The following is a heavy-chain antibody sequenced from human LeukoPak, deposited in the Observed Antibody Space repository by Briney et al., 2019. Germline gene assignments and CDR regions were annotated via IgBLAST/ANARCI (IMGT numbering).Heavy chain of an antibody. V-gene: IGHV1-18*01. CDR3: ARSKGGAYCSSTSCYTGGNWFDP. CDR2: ISAYNGNT. D-gene: IGHD2-2*02. CDR1: GYTFTSYG. Sequence: GASVKVSCKASGYTFTSYGISWVRPAPGQGLEWMGWISAYNGNTNYAQKLQGRVTMTTDTSTSTAYMELRSLRSDDTAVYYCARSKGGAYCSSTSCYTGGNWFDPWGQGTLVTVSS. J-gene: IGHJ5*02.